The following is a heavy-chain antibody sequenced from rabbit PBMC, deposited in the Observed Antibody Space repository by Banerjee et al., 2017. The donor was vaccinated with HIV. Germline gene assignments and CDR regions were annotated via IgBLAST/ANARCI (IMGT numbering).Heavy chain of an antibody. Sequence: QEQLVESGGGLVQPEGSLTLTCKASGLDFSSSYWICWVRQAPGKGPEWIGCINTSSGNTVYASWAKGRFTISKTSSTTVTLQMTSLTAADTATYFCARDAGYAGSNLWGQGTLVTVS. V-gene: IGHV1S45*01. CDR2: INTSSGNT. D-gene: IGHD4-2*01. J-gene: IGHJ4*01. CDR3: ARDAGYAGSNL. CDR1: GLDFSSSYW.